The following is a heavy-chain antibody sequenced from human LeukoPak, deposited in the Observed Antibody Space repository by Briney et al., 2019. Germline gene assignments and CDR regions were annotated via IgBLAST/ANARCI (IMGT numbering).Heavy chain of an antibody. CDR2: IYYSGST. CDR1: GGSISSSSYY. V-gene: IGHV4-39*01. D-gene: IGHD6-13*01. J-gene: IGHJ3*02. CDR3: ARQVAAAGYDAFDI. Sequence: SENLSLNCTVSGGSISSSSYYWGWIRQPPGKGLEWIGSIYYSGSTYYNPSLKSRATKSVDTSKNQFSLKLSSVTAADTAVYYCARQVAAAGYDAFDIWGQGTMVTVSS.